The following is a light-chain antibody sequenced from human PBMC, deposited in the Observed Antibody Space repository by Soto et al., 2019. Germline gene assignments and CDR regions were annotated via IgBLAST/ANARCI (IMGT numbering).Light chain of an antibody. Sequence: QPVLTQPPSASGSPGQSVTISCTGTRSDIGGYNYVSWYQHQPGKAPKVITYDVTKRPSGVPDRFSGSKSGNTASLAVSGLQAGDEAHYYCCAYGGSGNWVFGGGTKLAVL. CDR2: DVT. CDR3: CAYGGSGNWV. CDR1: RSDIGGYNY. V-gene: IGLV2-8*01. J-gene: IGLJ3*02.